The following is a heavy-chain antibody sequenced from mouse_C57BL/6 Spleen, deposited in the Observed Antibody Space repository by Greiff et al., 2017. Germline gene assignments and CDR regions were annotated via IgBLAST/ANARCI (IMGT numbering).Heavy chain of an antibody. CDR2: IYPGDGDT. J-gene: IGHJ2*01. V-gene: IGHV1-82*01. D-gene: IGHD2-4*01. Sequence: QVQLKESGPELVKPGASVKISCKASGYAFSSSWMNWVKQRPGKGLEWIGRIYPGDGDTNYNGKFKGKATLTADKSSSTAYMQLSSLTSEDSAVYFCARGIYYDYDGVLDYWGQGTTLTVSS. CDR3: ARGIYYDYDGVLDY. CDR1: GYAFSSSW.